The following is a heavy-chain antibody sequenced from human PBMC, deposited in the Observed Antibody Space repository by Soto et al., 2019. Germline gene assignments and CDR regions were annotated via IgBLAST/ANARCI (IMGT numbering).Heavy chain of an antibody. V-gene: IGHV3-15*01. J-gene: IGHJ3*02. CDR3: VADYVATDTFDI. CDR1: GFTFSKAW. D-gene: IGHD3-10*02. CDR2: IRSKTDGGTT. Sequence: EVQLVESGGGLVKPGGSLRLSCAASGFTFSKAWINWVRQAPGKGLEWVGRIRSKTDGGTTDYAAPVTGRFTISRDDSKKTLYLQMNSLRPEDTAVYYCVADYVATDTFDIWGQGTMVTVSS.